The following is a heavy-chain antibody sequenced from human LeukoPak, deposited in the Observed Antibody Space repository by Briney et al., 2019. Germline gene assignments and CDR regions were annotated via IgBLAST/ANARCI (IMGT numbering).Heavy chain of an antibody. V-gene: IGHV3-21*01. Sequence: VGSLRLSCAASGFTFSSYSMNWVRQAPGKGLEWLSSISSSSSYIYYADSVKGRFTISRDSAKNSLYLQMNSLRAEDTAVYYCARDRSNIAASDGWFDPWGQGTLVTVSS. CDR1: GFTFSSYS. D-gene: IGHD6-13*01. CDR2: ISSSSSYI. CDR3: ARDRSNIAASDGWFDP. J-gene: IGHJ5*02.